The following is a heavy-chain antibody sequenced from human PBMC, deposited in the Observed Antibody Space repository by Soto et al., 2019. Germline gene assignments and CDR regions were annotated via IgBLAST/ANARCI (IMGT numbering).Heavy chain of an antibody. CDR2: ISAYNGNT. CDR1: GYTFTSYV. Sequence: QVQLVQSGAEVKKPGASVKVSCKASGYTFTSYVSSWVRQAPGQGLEWMGGISAYNGNTNYAQKLQGRVTMTTDTSTRTAYMELRSLRSDDTAVYYCASYREQLVLYGMDVWGQGTTVTVSS. J-gene: IGHJ6*02. V-gene: IGHV1-18*01. CDR3: ASYREQLVLYGMDV. D-gene: IGHD6-13*01.